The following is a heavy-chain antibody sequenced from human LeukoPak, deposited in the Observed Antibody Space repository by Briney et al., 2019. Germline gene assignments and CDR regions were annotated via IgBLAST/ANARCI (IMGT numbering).Heavy chain of an antibody. J-gene: IGHJ1*01. CDR1: GFTFSSYA. D-gene: IGHD4-17*01. Sequence: SGGSLRLSCAASGFTFSSYAMNWVRQAPGKGLEWVSYISVSSSTTHYADSVKGRFTISRDNSKNSLYLQMNSLRAEDTAVYYCARAYGDYAEYFQDWGQGTLVTVSS. V-gene: IGHV3-48*01. CDR2: ISVSSSTT. CDR3: ARAYGDYAEYFQD.